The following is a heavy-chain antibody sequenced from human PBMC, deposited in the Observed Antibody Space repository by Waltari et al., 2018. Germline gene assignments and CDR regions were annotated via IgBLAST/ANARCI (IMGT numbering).Heavy chain of an antibody. CDR2: ISYDGSNK. V-gene: IGHV3-30-3*01. CDR3: ARAGSGSGWHDAFDI. D-gene: IGHD6-19*01. Sequence: QVQLVESGGGVVQPGRSLRLSCAASGFTFSSYAMHWVRQAPGKGLEWVAVISYDGSNKYYADSVKGRFTISRDNSKNTLYLQMNSLRAEDTAVYYCARAGSGSGWHDAFDIWGQGTMVTVSS. J-gene: IGHJ3*02. CDR1: GFTFSSYA.